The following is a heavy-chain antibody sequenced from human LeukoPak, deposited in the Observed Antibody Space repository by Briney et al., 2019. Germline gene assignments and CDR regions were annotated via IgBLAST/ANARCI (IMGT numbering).Heavy chain of an antibody. J-gene: IGHJ4*02. CDR3: ASSCCPPRDY. CDR2: INHSGGT. CDR1: GVSFSGYY. Sequence: SETLSLTCAVYGVSFSGYYWSWIRQPPGKGLEWIGEINHSGGTNYNTSLKSRVNISVDTSNNQFPLKLSSVTAADTAVYYCASSCCPPRDYWGQGTLVTVYS. V-gene: IGHV4-34*01. D-gene: IGHD2-15*01.